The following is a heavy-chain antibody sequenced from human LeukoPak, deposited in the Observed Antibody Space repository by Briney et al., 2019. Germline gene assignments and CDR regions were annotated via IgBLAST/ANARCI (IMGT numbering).Heavy chain of an antibody. Sequence: ASVKVSCKASGYTFTSYAMHWVRQAPGQRLEWMGWINAGNGNTKYSQKFQGRVTMTRDTSISTAYMELSGLRSDDTAVYYCARRYSDSSEGFDYWGQGTLVTVSS. D-gene: IGHD6-6*01. CDR3: ARRYSDSSEGFDY. CDR2: INAGNGNT. J-gene: IGHJ4*02. CDR1: GYTFTSYA. V-gene: IGHV1-3*01.